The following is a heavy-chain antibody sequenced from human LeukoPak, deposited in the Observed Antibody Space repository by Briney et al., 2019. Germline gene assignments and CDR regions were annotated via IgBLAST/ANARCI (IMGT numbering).Heavy chain of an antibody. CDR2: ISGYNGNR. V-gene: IGHV1-18*01. CDR3: ARGGFTVVRGALDY. CDR1: GYSFTSNV. D-gene: IGHD3-10*01. Sequence: ASVKVSCKASGYSFTSNVISWVRQAPGQGLEWMGWISGYNGNRNYAQKFRGRVTMTTDTSTSTAYMELRSLRSDDTALYYCARGGFTVVRGALDYWGQGTPVTVSS. J-gene: IGHJ4*02.